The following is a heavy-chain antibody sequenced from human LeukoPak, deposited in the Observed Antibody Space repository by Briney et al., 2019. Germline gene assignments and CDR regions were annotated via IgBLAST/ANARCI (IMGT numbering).Heavy chain of an antibody. CDR2: INPNSGGT. CDR3: ARDRPYTGGWRGFDY. Sequence: GASVKVSCKASGYTFTAYYIHWVRQAPGQGLEWMGWINPNSGGTEYAQKFQGRITLTRDTSISTAYMELSRLRSDDTAVYYCARDRPYTGGWRGFDYWGQGTLVTVSS. D-gene: IGHD6-19*01. CDR1: GYTFTAYY. V-gene: IGHV1-2*02. J-gene: IGHJ4*02.